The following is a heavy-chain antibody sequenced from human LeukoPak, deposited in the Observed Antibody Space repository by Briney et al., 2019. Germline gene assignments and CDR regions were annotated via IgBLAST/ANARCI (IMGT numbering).Heavy chain of an antibody. CDR3: ARGGDYGDYLDC. V-gene: IGHV1-2*02. CDR2: INPNSGGT. CDR1: GYTFTDYF. J-gene: IGHJ4*02. D-gene: IGHD4-17*01. Sequence: ASVRVSCKTFGYTFTDYFLHWVRQAPGQGLEWMGWINPNSGGTNYAQKFQGRVTMTRDTSISTAYMELSRLRSDDTAVYYCARGGDYGDYLDCWGQGTLVTVSS.